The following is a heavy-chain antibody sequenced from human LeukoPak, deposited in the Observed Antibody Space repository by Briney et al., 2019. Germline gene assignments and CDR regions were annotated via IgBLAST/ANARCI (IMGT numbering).Heavy chain of an antibody. V-gene: IGHV5-51*01. D-gene: IGHD1-26*01. Sequence: GESLKISCKGSGYSFTSYSIGWVRQMPGKGLEWMGIIYPGDSDTTYSPSFQGQVTISADRSISAAYLQWSSLKASDTAMYYCARRQIVGAEADSFDIWGQGTMVTVSS. J-gene: IGHJ3*02. CDR2: IYPGDSDT. CDR1: GYSFTSYS. CDR3: ARRQIVGAEADSFDI.